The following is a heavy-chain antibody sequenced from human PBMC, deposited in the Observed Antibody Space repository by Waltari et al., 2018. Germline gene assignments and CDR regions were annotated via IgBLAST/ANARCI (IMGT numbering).Heavy chain of an antibody. CDR3: VRAQRGYGDV. CDR2: IGDDGNNI. J-gene: IGHJ4*02. D-gene: IGHD4-17*01. V-gene: IGHV3-74*01. Sequence: EVHLVESGGGLVQPGGSLRLSCAASGFTFSTAWIHWVRQFPGKGLGWVSRIGDDGNNIIYADSVRGRFTISRDNAKSTVDLQMNSLRGEDTAVYYCVRAQRGYGDVWGQGTLVIVSS. CDR1: GFTFSTAW.